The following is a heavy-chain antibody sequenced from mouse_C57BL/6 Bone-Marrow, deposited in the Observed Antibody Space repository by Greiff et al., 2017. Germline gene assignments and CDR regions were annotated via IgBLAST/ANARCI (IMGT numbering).Heavy chain of an antibody. J-gene: IGHJ4*01. CDR2: IWSGGST. Sequence: QVQLQQSGPGLVQPSQSLSITCTASGFSLTSSCVHWVRQSPGKGLEWLGVIWSGGSTDYNAAFISRLSISQANSKSTVFFKMNSLQADDTAIYCCARYYYGSSYGARDYWGQGTSVTVSS. CDR1: GFSLTSSC. D-gene: IGHD1-1*01. V-gene: IGHV2-2*01. CDR3: ARYYYGSSYGARDY.